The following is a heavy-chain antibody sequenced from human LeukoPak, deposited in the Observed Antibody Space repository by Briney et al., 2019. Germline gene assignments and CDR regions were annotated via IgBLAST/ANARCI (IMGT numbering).Heavy chain of an antibody. Sequence: GASVKVSCKASGGTFSSYAISWVRQAPGQGLEWMGRIIPILGIANYAQKFQGRVTITADKSTSTAYMELSSLRSEDTAVYYCAREGRYYYDSSGYYYLWGQGTLVTVSS. CDR2: IIPILGIA. CDR1: GGTFSSYA. D-gene: IGHD3-22*01. J-gene: IGHJ4*02. CDR3: AREGRYYYDSSGYYYL. V-gene: IGHV1-69*04.